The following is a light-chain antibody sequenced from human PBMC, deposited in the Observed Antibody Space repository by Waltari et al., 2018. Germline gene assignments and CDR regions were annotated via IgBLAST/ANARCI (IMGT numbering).Light chain of an antibody. V-gene: IGLV2-11*01. J-gene: IGLJ1*01. CDR3: CSYAGSYTYV. Sequence: QSALTHPPSVSGSPGQAVPISCTGTSSDVGGYIFVSWYQQHPAKAPKLLIYDVNKRPSGVPDRFSGSKSGNTASLTISGLQGEDEADYYCCSYAGSYTYVFGTGTKVTAL. CDR2: DVN. CDR1: SSDVGGYIF.